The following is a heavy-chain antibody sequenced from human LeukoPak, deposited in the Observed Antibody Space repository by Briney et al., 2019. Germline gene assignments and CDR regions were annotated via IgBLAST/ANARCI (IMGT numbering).Heavy chain of an antibody. J-gene: IGHJ6*03. V-gene: IGHV4-39*07. Sequence: KPSETLSLTCTVSGGSISSSSYYWGWIRQPPGKGLEWIGSIYYSGSTNYNPSLKSRVTISVDTSKNQFSLKLSSVTAADTAVYYCARAAVSGYGFSYYYYMDVWGKGTTVTVSS. CDR3: ARAAVSGYGFSYYYYMDV. CDR2: IYYSGST. CDR1: GGSISSSSYY. D-gene: IGHD5-18*01.